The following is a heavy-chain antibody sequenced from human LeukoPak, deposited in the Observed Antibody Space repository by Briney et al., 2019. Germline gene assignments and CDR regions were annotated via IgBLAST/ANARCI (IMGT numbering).Heavy chain of an antibody. J-gene: IGHJ3*02. CDR3: ARQYGEYAFDI. CDR1: GSRSTKST. Sequence: GGSLDTPWQGLGSRSTKSTLAGVPEMPGKGLGWMGIIYPGDSNTRYSPSFPGQATLSVDKSITTAYLQWSSLKASDPAMYYCARQYGEYAFDIWGQGTMVTVSS. V-gene: IGHV5-51*01. D-gene: IGHD4-17*01. CDR2: IYPGDSNT.